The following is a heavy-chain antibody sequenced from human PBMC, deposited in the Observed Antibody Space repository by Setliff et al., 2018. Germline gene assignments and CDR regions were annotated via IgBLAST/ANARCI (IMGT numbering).Heavy chain of an antibody. CDR3: ARGPYGSGRHGWFDP. V-gene: IGHV1-46*01. D-gene: IGHD3-10*01. CDR2: INTSGGST. Sequence: GASVKVSCKESGYTFTSYFIHWVRQAPGQGLEWRGIINTSGGSTSYAKKVQGRVNMTRDPSTRTVYMELSSLRSEDTAMYYCARGPYGSGRHGWFDPWGQGTLVTVSS. J-gene: IGHJ5*02. CDR1: GYTFTSYF.